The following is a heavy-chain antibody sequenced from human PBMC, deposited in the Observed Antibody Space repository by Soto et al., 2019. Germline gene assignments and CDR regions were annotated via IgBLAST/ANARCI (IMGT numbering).Heavy chain of an antibody. CDR3: ATPAHYYYASRALCRYNWFDP. J-gene: IGHJ5*02. V-gene: IGHV1-24*01. CDR1: GYTLTELS. Sequence: ASVKISCKVSGYTLTELSMHWVRQAPGNGLEWMGGFDPEDGETIYEQKFQGRVTMTEDKSTDTAYMELSSLRSEDPAVYYCATPAHYYYASRALCRYNWFDPWGQGTQVTVSS. CDR2: FDPEDGET. D-gene: IGHD3-22*01.